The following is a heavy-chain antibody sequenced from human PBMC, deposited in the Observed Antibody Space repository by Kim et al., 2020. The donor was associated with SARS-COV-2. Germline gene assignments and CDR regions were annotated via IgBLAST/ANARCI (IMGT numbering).Heavy chain of an antibody. CDR1: GFTFSFYS. CDR2: LSYDGSKK. Sequence: GGSLRLSCGASGFTFSFYSMHWVRRAPGKGLECLAVLSYDGSKKYYADSVKGRFAISRENSINTLFLQMDSLRPEDTAIYYCVRGPSVSVATYDY. D-gene: IGHD2-15*01. V-gene: IGHV3-30*09. J-gene: IGHJ4*01. CDR3: VRGPSVSVATYDY.